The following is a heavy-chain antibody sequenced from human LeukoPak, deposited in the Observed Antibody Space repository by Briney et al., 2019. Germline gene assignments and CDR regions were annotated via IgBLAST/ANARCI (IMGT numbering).Heavy chain of an antibody. V-gene: IGHV4-38-2*02. CDR3: ARGHRISYCGGDCDTRGLGY. J-gene: IGHJ4*02. D-gene: IGHD2-21*02. Sequence: SETLSLTCTVSGSSISSGYYWGWIRQPPGKGLEWIGSIHHNGGTYYNPSLKSRVTISGDTSKNEFSLKMSSVTAADTAVYYCARGHRISYCGGDCDTRGLGYWGQGTLVTVSS. CDR1: GSSISSGYY. CDR2: IHHNGGT.